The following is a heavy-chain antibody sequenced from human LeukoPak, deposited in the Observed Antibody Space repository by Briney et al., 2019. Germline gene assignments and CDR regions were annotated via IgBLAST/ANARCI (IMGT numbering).Heavy chain of an antibody. CDR2: IYTSGST. V-gene: IGHV4-61*02. CDR1: GGSISSGCYY. J-gene: IGHJ4*02. Sequence: SETLSLTCTVSGGSISSGCYYWSWIRQPAGKGLEWIVRIYTSGSTNYNPSLKSRVTISVDTSKNQFSLKLSSVTAADTAVYYCARDHSITQFDYWGQGTLVTVSS. CDR3: ARDHSITQFDY. D-gene: IGHD2-15*01.